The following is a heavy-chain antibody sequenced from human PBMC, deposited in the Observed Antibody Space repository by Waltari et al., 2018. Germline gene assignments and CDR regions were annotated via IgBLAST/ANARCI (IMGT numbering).Heavy chain of an antibody. CDR1: GLISDDYT. V-gene: IGHV3-43*01. D-gene: IGHD3-16*01. CDR3: AKEDRGISSSAIDC. J-gene: IGHJ4*02. CDR2: IYWDGYST. Sequence: EVQLVESGGVVVQPGGSLRLSCAASGLISDDYTMHWVRQAPGKGLEWVSLIYWDGYSTFYADSVKGRFTISRDNSKNSLYLQMNSLRTEDTAFYYCAKEDRGISSSAIDCWGQGTLVTVSS.